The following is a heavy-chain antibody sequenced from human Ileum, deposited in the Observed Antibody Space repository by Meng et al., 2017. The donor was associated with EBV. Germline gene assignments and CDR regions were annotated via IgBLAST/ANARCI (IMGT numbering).Heavy chain of an antibody. V-gene: IGHV4-4*01. J-gene: IGHJ4*02. CDR3: AKNGEKYFEY. CDR1: GGSICVINL. CDR2: MSDSGIT. Sequence: HSLGPGTARVNPAVSRSLTDAFSGGSICVINLWSWVRQSPEKGLEWIGEMSDSGITHYNPSLKSRVTISADKSNKQFSLKLTSVTSADTAVYFCAKNGEKYFEYWGQVTLVTVSS.